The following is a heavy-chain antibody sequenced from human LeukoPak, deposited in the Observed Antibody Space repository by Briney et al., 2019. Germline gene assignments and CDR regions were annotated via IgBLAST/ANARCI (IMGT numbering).Heavy chain of an antibody. D-gene: IGHD5-12*01. CDR2: ISGSGGNT. CDR1: GFTFSSYG. CDR3: AKVVSGYHFDY. V-gene: IGHV3-23*01. J-gene: IGHJ4*02. Sequence: GGALRLSCAGPGFTFSSYGMRWGRRAPGEGAGGVSGISGSGGNTYYADSVKGRFTISRDNSQNTLYLQMNTLRAEDTAVYYCAKVVSGYHFDYWGQGTLVTVSS.